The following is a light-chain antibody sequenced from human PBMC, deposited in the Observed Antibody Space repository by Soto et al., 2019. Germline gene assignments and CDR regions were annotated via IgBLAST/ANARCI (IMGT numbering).Light chain of an antibody. CDR1: QSISSW. V-gene: IGKV1-5*01. J-gene: IGKJ1*01. Sequence: DTQMTQSPSTLSASVGDRVTITCRASQSISSWLAWYQQKPGKAPKLLIYDASSLESGVPSRFSGSGSGTEFPLTISTLQPDDFATYYCQQYNSYSATFGQGTKVEIK. CDR2: DAS. CDR3: QQYNSYSAT.